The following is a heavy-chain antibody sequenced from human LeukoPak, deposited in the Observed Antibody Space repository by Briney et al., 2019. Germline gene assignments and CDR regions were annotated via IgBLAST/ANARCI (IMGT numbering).Heavy chain of an antibody. Sequence: ASVKVSFKASGYTFTGYYLHWVRQAPGQGLEWMGWINPNSGGTNYAQKFQGRVTMTRDTSISTAYMELSRLRSDDTAVYYCARTRYSGYDFGSFDYWGQGTLVTVSS. J-gene: IGHJ4*02. CDR1: GYTFTGYY. D-gene: IGHD5-12*01. V-gene: IGHV1-2*02. CDR2: INPNSGGT. CDR3: ARTRYSGYDFGSFDY.